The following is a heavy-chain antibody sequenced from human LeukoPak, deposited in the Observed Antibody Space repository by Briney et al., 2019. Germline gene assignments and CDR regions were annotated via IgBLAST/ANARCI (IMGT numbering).Heavy chain of an antibody. D-gene: IGHD6-13*01. CDR2: INYSGST. Sequence: SETLSLTCTVSGAAISIYYWSWIRQPPGKGLEWSAYINYSGSTNYNPSPKSRVTISVDTSMIKFSLKLTSVTAADTAVYYCARLTPGIPFWGEGNLVTVSS. CDR1: GAAISIYY. CDR3: ARLTPGIPF. J-gene: IGHJ4*02. V-gene: IGHV4-59*01.